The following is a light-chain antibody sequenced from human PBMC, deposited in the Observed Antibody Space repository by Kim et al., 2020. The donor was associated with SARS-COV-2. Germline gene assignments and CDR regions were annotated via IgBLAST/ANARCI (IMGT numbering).Light chain of an antibody. J-gene: IGLJ1*01. V-gene: IGLV3-19*01. Sequence: SSELTQDPAVSVALGQTVRIKCQGDSLRTYSATWFQQKPGQAPVLVVYGNLHLPSGIPGRFSGSSSGNTASLTITGARTEDEADYYCHSRDSSRSNNHLFGRGTKVTVL. CDR3: HSRDSSRSNNHL. CDR2: GNL. CDR1: SLRTYS.